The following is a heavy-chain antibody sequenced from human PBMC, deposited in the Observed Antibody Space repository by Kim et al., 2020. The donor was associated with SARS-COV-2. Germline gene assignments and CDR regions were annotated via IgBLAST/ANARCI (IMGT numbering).Heavy chain of an antibody. J-gene: IGHJ3*01. D-gene: IGHD3-10*01. Sequence: GGSLRLSCEASGFTFSGYEMNWVRQAPGKGLEWIAYTSSSDSPKDYADSVKGRFTISRDNAKNSLYLQMTSLTVEDTGVYYCARDGWFGEFSFPTRPDGFDLWGHGTMVTVSS. V-gene: IGHV3-48*03. CDR2: TSSSDSPK. CDR3: ARDGWFGEFSFPTRPDGFDL. CDR1: GFTFSGYE.